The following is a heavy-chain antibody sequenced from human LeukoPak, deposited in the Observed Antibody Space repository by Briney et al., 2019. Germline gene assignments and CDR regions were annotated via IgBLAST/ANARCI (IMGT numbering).Heavy chain of an antibody. V-gene: IGHV4-61*01. Sequence: PSETLSLTCTVSGGSVSSGSYYWSWIRQPPGKGLEWIGYIYYSGSTNYNPSLKSRVTISVDTSKNQFSLKLSSVTAADTAVYYCARTPRDSSGWYDNWFDPWGQGTLVTVSS. CDR3: ARTPRDSSGWYDNWFDP. D-gene: IGHD6-19*01. CDR2: IYYSGST. CDR1: GGSVSSGSYY. J-gene: IGHJ5*02.